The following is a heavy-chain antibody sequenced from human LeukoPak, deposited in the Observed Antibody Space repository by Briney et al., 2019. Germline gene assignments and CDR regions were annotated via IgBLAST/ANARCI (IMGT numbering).Heavy chain of an antibody. Sequence: GASVKVSCKASGYTFTSYGINWVRQAPGQGLEWMGWISAYNGNTNYAQKLQGRVTMTTDTSTSTAYMELRSLRSEDTAVYYCARDLRAGSFDYWGQGTLVTVSS. CDR2: ISAYNGNT. J-gene: IGHJ4*02. CDR1: GYTFTSYG. D-gene: IGHD6-19*01. V-gene: IGHV1-18*01. CDR3: ARDLRAGSFDY.